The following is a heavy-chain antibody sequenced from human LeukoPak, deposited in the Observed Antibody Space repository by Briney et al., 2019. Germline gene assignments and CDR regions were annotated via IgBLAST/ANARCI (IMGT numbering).Heavy chain of an antibody. CDR1: GFTFDDYA. J-gene: IGHJ4*02. CDR2: ISWNSGSI. V-gene: IGHV3-9*01. CDR3: VKGGSSGWNYYFDY. Sequence: PGGSLRLSCAASGFTFDDYAMPWVRHAPGKGLEWVSGISWNSGSIDYADSVKGRFTISRDNAKNSLYLQMKSLRGEDTALYYCVKGGSSGWNYYFDYWGQGTLVTVSS. D-gene: IGHD6-19*01.